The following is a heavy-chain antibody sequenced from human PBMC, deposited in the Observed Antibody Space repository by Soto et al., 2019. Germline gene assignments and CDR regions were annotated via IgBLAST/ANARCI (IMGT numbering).Heavy chain of an antibody. CDR1: AGTVSNSNYY. D-gene: IGHD2-8*01. V-gene: IGHV4-39*01. CDR3: VSQRTSVLTQAYFDY. J-gene: IGHJ4*02. CDR2: VYYRGRS. Sequence: PSDTLSRICSVSAGTVSNSNYYGGWMRQSQGKGLECIGSVYYRGRSYSKSSVKSRVTISVDTSKNQFSLNLNSVTASDTAVYFCVSQRTSVLTQAYFDYWGPGALVTVSS.